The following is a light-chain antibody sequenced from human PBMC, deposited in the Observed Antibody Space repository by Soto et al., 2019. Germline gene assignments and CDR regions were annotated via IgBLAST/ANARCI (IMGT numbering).Light chain of an antibody. CDR1: QSVSSN. CDR3: QQYNNWPL. V-gene: IGKV3-15*01. CDR2: GAS. Sequence: EMVMTQSPATLSVSPGERATLSCRASQSVSSNLAWYQQKPGQAPRLLIYGASTRATGIPARFSGSGSGTEFTLTISSLQSGDFAVYYCQQYNNWPLFGPGTKVDIK. J-gene: IGKJ3*01.